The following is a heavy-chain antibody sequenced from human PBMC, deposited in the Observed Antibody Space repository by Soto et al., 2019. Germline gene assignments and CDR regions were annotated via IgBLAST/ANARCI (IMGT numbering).Heavy chain of an antibody. Sequence: GGSLRLSCAASGFTFSSYGMHWVRQAPGKGLEWVAVISYDGSNKYYADSVKGRFTISRDNSKNTLYLQMNSLRAEDTAVYYCAKSRDPLARYCSGGSCPFDYWGQGTLVTVSS. CDR3: AKSRDPLARYCSGGSCPFDY. J-gene: IGHJ4*02. CDR1: GFTFSSYG. D-gene: IGHD2-15*01. V-gene: IGHV3-30*18. CDR2: ISYDGSNK.